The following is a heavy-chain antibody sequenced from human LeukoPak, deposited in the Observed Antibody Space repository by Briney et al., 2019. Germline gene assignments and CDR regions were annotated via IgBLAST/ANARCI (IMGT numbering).Heavy chain of an antibody. CDR3: ARGDAVTTAVGAFDI. V-gene: IGHV1-3*01. CDR1: GYTFTSYA. D-gene: IGHD4-17*01. J-gene: IGHJ3*02. Sequence: GASVKVSCKASGYTFTSYAMHWVRQAPGQRLEWMGWINAGNGTRDTSASTAYMELSSLRSEDTAVYYCARGDAVTTAVGAFDIWGQGTMVTVSS. CDR2: INAGNG.